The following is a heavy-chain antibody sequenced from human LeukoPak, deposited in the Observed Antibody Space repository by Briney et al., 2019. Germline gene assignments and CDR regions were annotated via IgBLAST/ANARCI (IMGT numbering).Heavy chain of an antibody. J-gene: IGHJ5*02. Sequence: PGGSLRLSCAASGFTFSSYSMNWVRQAPGKGLEWVSSISSSSSYIYYADSVKGRFTISRDNAKNSLYLQMNSLRAEDTAMYYCARVPRWDILTGYYPLAEDTNWFDPWGQGTLVTVSS. CDR2: ISSSSSYI. CDR3: ARVPRWDILTGYYPLAEDTNWFDP. V-gene: IGHV3-21*01. D-gene: IGHD3-9*01. CDR1: GFTFSSYS.